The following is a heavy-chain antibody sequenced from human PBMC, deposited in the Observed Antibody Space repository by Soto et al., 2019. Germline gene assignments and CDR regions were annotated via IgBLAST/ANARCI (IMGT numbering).Heavy chain of an antibody. V-gene: IGHV4-34*01. D-gene: IGHD3-22*01. Sequence: QVQLQQWGAGLLKPSETLSLTCAVYGGSFSGYYWSWIRQPPGKGLEWIGEINHSGSTNYNPSLKLRVILSVDATKNQCSLKLRSVTAADTDVYYCARGAVSSGYYVGYNFFDYWGQGTLVTVSS. J-gene: IGHJ4*02. CDR2: INHSGST. CDR3: ARGAVSSGYYVGYNFFDY. CDR1: GGSFSGYY.